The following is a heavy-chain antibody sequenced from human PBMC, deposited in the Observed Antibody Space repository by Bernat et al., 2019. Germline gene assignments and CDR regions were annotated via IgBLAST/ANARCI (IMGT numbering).Heavy chain of an antibody. D-gene: IGHD5-12*01. J-gene: IGHJ5*02. CDR2: IKQDGSEK. V-gene: IGHV3-7*01. CDR1: GFTFSRFW. Sequence: EVQLVESGGGLVQPGGSLRLSCAASGFTFSRFWMSWVRQAPGKGLEWVANIKQDGSEKHYVDSVKGRFTISRDNGKNSLFLQMNSLISEETAVYYCASEWLRFTRLDHWGQGTLVTASS. CDR3: ASEWLRFTRLDH.